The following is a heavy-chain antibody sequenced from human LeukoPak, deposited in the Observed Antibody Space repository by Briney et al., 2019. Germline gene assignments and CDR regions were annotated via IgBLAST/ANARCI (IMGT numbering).Heavy chain of an antibody. V-gene: IGHV4-61*02. Sequence: SETLSLTCTVSGGSISSGSYYWCWIRQPAGKGLEWIGRIYTSGSTNYNPSLKSRVTISVDTSKNQFSLKLSSVTAADTAVYYCATLGEMATIWGQGTLVTVSS. J-gene: IGHJ4*02. D-gene: IGHD5-24*01. CDR3: ATLGEMATI. CDR2: IYTSGST. CDR1: GGSISSGSYY.